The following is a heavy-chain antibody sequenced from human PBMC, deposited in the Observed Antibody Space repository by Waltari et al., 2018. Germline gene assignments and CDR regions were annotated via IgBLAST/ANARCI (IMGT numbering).Heavy chain of an antibody. Sequence: QLQLQESGPGLVKPSETLSLTCPVPGGPISSSSYYWGWIRQPPGKGLEWIGSIYYSGSTYYNPSLKSRVTISVDTSKNQFSLKLSSVTAADTAVYYCARLIAVAGTIDYWGQGTLVTVSS. CDR3: ARLIAVAGTIDY. CDR1: GGPISSSSYY. J-gene: IGHJ4*02. D-gene: IGHD6-19*01. CDR2: IYYSGST. V-gene: IGHV4-39*01.